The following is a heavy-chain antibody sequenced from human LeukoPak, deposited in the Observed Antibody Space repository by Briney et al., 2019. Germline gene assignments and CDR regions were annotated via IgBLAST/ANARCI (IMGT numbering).Heavy chain of an antibody. CDR1: GDSVSNNNVA. CDR2: ASYKSEWSF. CDR3: ARWDHGSARFQN. V-gene: IGHV6-1*01. D-gene: IGHD6-19*01. Sequence: SQTLSLTCAISGDSVSNNNVAWNCVRQSPSRGLEWLARASYKSEWSFNYAVSVKSRITINADTSKNQFSLRLNSVTPEDTAVYYCARWDHGSARFQNWGQGTLVTVSS. J-gene: IGHJ1*01.